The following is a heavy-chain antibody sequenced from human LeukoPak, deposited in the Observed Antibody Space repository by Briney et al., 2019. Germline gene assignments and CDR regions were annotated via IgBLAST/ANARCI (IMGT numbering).Heavy chain of an antibody. CDR2: IYYSGST. CDR1: GGSISSGGYY. CDR3: ARGSQDPNYDFWSGYYSSYYYYYMDV. V-gene: IGHV4-31*03. Sequence: PSETLSLTCTVSGGSISSGGYYWSWIRQHPGKGLEWIGYIYYSGSTYYNPSLKSRVTISVDTSKTQFSLKLSSVTAADTAVYYCARGSQDPNYDFWSGYYSSYYYYYMDVWGKGTTVTVSS. D-gene: IGHD3-3*01. J-gene: IGHJ6*03.